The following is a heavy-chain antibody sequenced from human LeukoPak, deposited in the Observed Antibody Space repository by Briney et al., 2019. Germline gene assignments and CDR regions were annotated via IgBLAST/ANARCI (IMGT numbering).Heavy chain of an antibody. CDR1: GFTFSTYA. Sequence: GGSLRLSCAASGFTFSTYAMHWVRQAPGKGLEWVALISFDGSNKYYADSVKGRFTISRDSSKNTLYLQMNSLRAEDTAVYYCARDPIAAAGNYYYYYMDVWGKGTTVTISS. J-gene: IGHJ6*03. CDR3: ARDPIAAAGNYYYYYMDV. V-gene: IGHV3-30*04. D-gene: IGHD6-13*01. CDR2: ISFDGSNK.